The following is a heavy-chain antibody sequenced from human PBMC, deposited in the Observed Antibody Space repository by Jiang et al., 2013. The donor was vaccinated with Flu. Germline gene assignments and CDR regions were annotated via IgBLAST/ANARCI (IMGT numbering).Heavy chain of an antibody. J-gene: IGHJ4*02. CDR3: ARGILVGDFWSGYEYHFEN. Sequence: GSGLVKPAGTLSPTCALSGGSIIGDNWWSWVRQPPGKGLEWIGEIHHTWTTNFNPSLRSRVTLSVDTSNNHFSLHLSSVTAADTAVYYCARGILVGDFWSGYEYHFENWGQGTLVTVSS. CDR1: GGSIIGDNW. D-gene: IGHD3-3*01. V-gene: IGHV4-4*02. CDR2: IHHTWTT.